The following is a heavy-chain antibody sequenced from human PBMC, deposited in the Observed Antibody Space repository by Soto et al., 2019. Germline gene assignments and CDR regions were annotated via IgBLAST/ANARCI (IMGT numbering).Heavy chain of an antibody. CDR2: IYYSGST. D-gene: IGHD2-2*01. J-gene: IGHJ6*02. CDR1: GGYISSYY. V-gene: IGHV4-59*01. Sequence: SETLSLTCTVSGGYISSYYWSWIRQPPGKGLEWIGYIYYSGSTNYNPSLKSRVTISVDTSKNQFSLKLSSVTAADTAVYYCARDRSRRDYYGMDVWGQGTTVTVSS. CDR3: ARDRSRRDYYGMDV.